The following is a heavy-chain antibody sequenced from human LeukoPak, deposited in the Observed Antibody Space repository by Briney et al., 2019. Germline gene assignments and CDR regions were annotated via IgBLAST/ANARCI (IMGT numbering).Heavy chain of an antibody. D-gene: IGHD6-13*01. V-gene: IGHV3-23*01. J-gene: IGHJ4*02. CDR2: ISGSGDSK. Sequence: GGSLRLSCAASGFTFSSYAMSWVRQAPGKGLEWVSGISGSGDSKYYADSVKGRFTIPRDNSKNTLYLQMNSLRAEDTAVYYCAKGSSSSRPYYFDYWGQGTLVTVSS. CDR1: GFTFSSYA. CDR3: AKGSSSSRPYYFDY.